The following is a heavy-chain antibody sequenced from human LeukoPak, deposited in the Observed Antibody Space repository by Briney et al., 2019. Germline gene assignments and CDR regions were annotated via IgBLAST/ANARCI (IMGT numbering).Heavy chain of an antibody. J-gene: IGHJ4*02. CDR1: GGSISSYY. Sequence: SETLSLTCTVSGGSISSYYWSWIRQPPGKGLEWIGYIYYSGSTNYNPSLKSRVTISVDTSKNQFSLKLSSVTAADTAVYYCSRHAKTYYGSGSYSTNLDYWGQGTLVTVSS. CDR3: SRHAKTYYGSGSYSTNLDY. V-gene: IGHV4-59*08. D-gene: IGHD3-10*01. CDR2: IYYSGST.